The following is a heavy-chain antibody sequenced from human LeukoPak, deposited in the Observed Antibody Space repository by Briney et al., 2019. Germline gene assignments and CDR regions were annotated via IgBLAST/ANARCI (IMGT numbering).Heavy chain of an antibody. CDR2: IIPSFGTV. Sequence: ASVKVSCKASGYTFTSYGISWVRQAPGQGLEWMGAIIPSFGTVKYAQKFQGRVTMTADESTSTAYMDLNYLRSDDTAVYFCARATSANEYSYGFHFDYWGQGTLVTVSS. D-gene: IGHD5-18*01. V-gene: IGHV1-69*13. CDR3: ARATSANEYSYGFHFDY. J-gene: IGHJ4*02. CDR1: GYTFTSYG.